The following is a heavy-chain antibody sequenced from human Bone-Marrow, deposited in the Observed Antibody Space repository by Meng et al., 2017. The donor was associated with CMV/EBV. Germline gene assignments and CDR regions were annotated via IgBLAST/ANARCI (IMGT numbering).Heavy chain of an antibody. CDR1: GFTFSSYG. CDR2: IKRKTDGGTT. J-gene: IGHJ4*02. V-gene: IGHV3-15*01. CDR3: HSYCGGDCYSYDFDY. Sequence: GGSRRLSCAASGFTFSSYGMHWFRHAPGKGLEWVGRIKRKTDGGTTDYAEPVKGRFTISRDDSKNTLYLQMNSLKTEDTAVYYCHSYCGGDCYSYDFDYWGQGTLVTVSS. D-gene: IGHD2-21*01.